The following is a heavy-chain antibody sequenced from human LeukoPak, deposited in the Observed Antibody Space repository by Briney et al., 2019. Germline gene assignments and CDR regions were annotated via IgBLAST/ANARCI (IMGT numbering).Heavy chain of an antibody. CDR1: GFTFSDYY. Sequence: GGSLRLSCAASGFTFSDYYMSWIRQAPGKGLEWVSYISSSGSTIYYADSVKGRFTISRDNAKNSLYLQMNSLRAEDTAVYYCARGVTMVRGVIMSYYYGMDVWGQGTTVTVSS. CDR3: ARGVTMVRGVIMSYYYGMDV. D-gene: IGHD3-10*01. V-gene: IGHV3-11*04. J-gene: IGHJ6*02. CDR2: ISSSGSTI.